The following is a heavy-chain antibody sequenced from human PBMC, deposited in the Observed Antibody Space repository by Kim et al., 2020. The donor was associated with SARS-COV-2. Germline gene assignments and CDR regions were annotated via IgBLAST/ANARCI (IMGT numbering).Heavy chain of an antibody. CDR1: GFTFSSYA. D-gene: IGHD3-16*02. CDR2: ISGSGGST. Sequence: GGSLRLSCAASGFTFSSYAMSWVRQAPGKGLEWVSAISGSGGSTYYADSVKGRFTISRDNSKNTLYLQMNSLRAEDTAVYYCAKSPYDYVWGSYRADIDYWGQGTLVTVSS. CDR3: AKSPYDYVWGSYRADIDY. J-gene: IGHJ4*02. V-gene: IGHV3-23*01.